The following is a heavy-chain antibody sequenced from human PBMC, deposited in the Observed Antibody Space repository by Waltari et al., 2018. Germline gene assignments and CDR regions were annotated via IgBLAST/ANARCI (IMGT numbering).Heavy chain of an antibody. D-gene: IGHD6-6*01. CDR3: ARGMEYSSSFYWYFDL. V-gene: IGHV1-2*02. J-gene: IGHJ2*01. CDR2: INPNSGGT. CDR1: GYTFTGYY. Sequence: QVQLVQSGAEVKKPGASVKVSCKASGYTFTGYYMHWVRQAPGQGLEWMGWINPNSGGTNYAQKFQGRVTMTRDTSISTAYMELSRLRSDDTAVYYCARGMEYSSSFYWYFDLWGRGTLVTVSS.